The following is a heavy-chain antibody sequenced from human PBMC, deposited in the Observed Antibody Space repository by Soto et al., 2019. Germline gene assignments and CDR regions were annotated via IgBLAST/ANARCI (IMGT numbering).Heavy chain of an antibody. Sequence: GGSLRLSCAASGFTFSSYAMSWVRQAPGKGLEWVSAISGSGGSTYYADSVKGRFTTSRDNSKNTLYLQMNSLRAEDTAVYYCAKVGSIFNWFDPWGQGTLVTVSS. V-gene: IGHV3-23*01. CDR3: AKVGSIFNWFDP. D-gene: IGHD2-15*01. J-gene: IGHJ5*02. CDR2: ISGSGGST. CDR1: GFTFSSYA.